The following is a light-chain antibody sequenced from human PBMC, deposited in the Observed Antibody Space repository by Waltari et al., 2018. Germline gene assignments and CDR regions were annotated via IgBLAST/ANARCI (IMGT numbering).Light chain of an antibody. CDR2: LGS. CDR1: QSLLHSNGCHY. J-gene: IGKJ2*01. CDR3: MQALQTPRYT. V-gene: IGKV2-28*01. Sequence: DIVMTQSPLSLPVTPGEPASISCRSSQSLLHSNGCHYLDWYLQKPGQSPQLLIYLGSSRASGVPDRFSGSGSGTDFTLKISRVEAVDVGVYYCMQALQTPRYTFGQGTKLEIK.